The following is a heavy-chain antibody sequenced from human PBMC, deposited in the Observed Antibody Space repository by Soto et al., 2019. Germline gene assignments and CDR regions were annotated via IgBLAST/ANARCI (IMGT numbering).Heavy chain of an antibody. CDR1: GFTFSSYA. J-gene: IGHJ4*02. V-gene: IGHV3-23*01. CDR3: AKAPFRYFDWSQGYYFAY. Sequence: GGSLRLSCAASGFTFSSYAMSWVRQAPGKGLEWVSAISGSGGSTYYADSVKGRFTISRDNSKNTLYLQMNSLRAEDTAVYYCAKAPFRYFDWSQGYYFAYWGQGTLVTVSS. CDR2: ISGSGGST. D-gene: IGHD3-9*01.